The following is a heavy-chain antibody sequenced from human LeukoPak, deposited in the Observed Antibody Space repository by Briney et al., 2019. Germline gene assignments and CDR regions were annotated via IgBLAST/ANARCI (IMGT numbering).Heavy chain of an antibody. CDR2: IIPIPGIA. Sequence: SVKVSCKASGGTFSSYAISWVRQAPGQGLEWMGRIIPIPGIANYAQKFQGRVTITADKSTSTAYMELSSLRSEDTAVYYCAREVTNVDYYYGMDVWGQGTTVTVSS. J-gene: IGHJ6*02. CDR1: GGTFSSYA. V-gene: IGHV1-69*04. CDR3: AREVTNVDYYYGMDV. D-gene: IGHD2-21*02.